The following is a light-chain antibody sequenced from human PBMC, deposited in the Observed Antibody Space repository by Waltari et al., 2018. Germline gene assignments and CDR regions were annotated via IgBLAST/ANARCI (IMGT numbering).Light chain of an antibody. V-gene: IGKV1-5*03. Sequence: IRLTQPPSTLSASVGDRVPITCRASQSITTWLPWYQQKQGKAPKLLIYKASSLETGVPSRFSGSASGTEFTLTISSLQPDDFATYYCQQYDGYPWTFGQGTKVEIK. J-gene: IGKJ1*01. CDR2: KAS. CDR3: QQYDGYPWT. CDR1: QSITTW.